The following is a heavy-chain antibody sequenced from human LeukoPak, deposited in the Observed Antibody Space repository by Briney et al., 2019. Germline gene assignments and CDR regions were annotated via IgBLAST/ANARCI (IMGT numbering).Heavy chain of an antibody. D-gene: IGHD2-2*01. Sequence: PSETLSLTCGVSGYSISSSNWWGWIRQPPGKGLEWIGYIYYSGNTYYNPSLKSRVTMSVDTSKNQFSLKLSSVTAVDTAVYYCARGTHAGDYDLWGRGTLVTVSS. CDR1: GYSISSSNW. V-gene: IGHV4-28*03. CDR2: IYYSGNT. CDR3: ARGTHAGDYDL. J-gene: IGHJ2*01.